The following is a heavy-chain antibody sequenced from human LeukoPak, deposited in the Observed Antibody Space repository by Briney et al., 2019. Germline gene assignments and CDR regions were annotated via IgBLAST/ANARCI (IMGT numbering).Heavy chain of an antibody. CDR3: AKDKYSPVRSMSEAAYYFDF. V-gene: IGHV3-74*01. Sequence: GGSRRLSCAASGFTFSSYWMHWVRQAPGKGLVWVSRINTDGSSTSYADSVKGRFTISRDNSKNTLYLQMNSLRAEDTAVYHCAKDKYSPVRSMSEAAYYFDFWGPGTLVTVSS. J-gene: IGHJ4*02. D-gene: IGHD6-13*01. CDR1: GFTFSSYW. CDR2: INTDGSST.